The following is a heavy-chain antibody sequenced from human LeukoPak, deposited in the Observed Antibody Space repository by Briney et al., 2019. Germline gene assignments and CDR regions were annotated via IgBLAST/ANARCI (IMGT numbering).Heavy chain of an antibody. D-gene: IGHD3-10*01. CDR1: GFTFSSYS. CDR2: ISSSSSYI. V-gene: IGHV3-21*04. J-gene: IGHJ4*02. CDR3: AKSSGFGEFFDY. Sequence: GGSLRLSCAASGFTFSSYSMNWVRQAPGKRLEWVSSISSSSSYIYYADSVKGRFTISRDNAKNSLYLQMNSLRAEDMALYYCAKSSGFGEFFDYWGQGTLVTVSS.